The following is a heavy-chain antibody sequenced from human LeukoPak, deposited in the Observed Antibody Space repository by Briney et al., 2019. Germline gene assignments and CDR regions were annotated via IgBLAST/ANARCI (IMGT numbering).Heavy chain of an antibody. Sequence: GGSLRLSCAASDFSFSNYLMTWVRQAPGKGLEWVANIKQDGSEKYYVDSVRGRFTISRDNAKNSLYLQMDSLRAEDTAVYYCAGERPSSSWYDFWGQGTLVTVPS. CDR1: DFSFSNYL. CDR2: IKQDGSEK. D-gene: IGHD6-13*01. CDR3: AGERPSSSWYDF. J-gene: IGHJ5*01. V-gene: IGHV3-7*01.